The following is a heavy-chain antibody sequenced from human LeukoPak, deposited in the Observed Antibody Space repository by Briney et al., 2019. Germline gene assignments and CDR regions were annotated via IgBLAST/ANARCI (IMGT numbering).Heavy chain of an antibody. D-gene: IGHD3-3*01. Sequence: GGSLRLSCAASGFTFSSHSMNWVRQAPGKGLEWVSSISSSSSYIYYADSVKGRFTISRDNAKNSLYLQMNSLRAEDTAVYYCARFPQKDNPPIFGVVTEDYWGQGTLVTVSS. CDR2: ISSSSSYI. J-gene: IGHJ4*02. V-gene: IGHV3-21*01. CDR3: ARFPQKDNPPIFGVVTEDY. CDR1: GFTFSSHS.